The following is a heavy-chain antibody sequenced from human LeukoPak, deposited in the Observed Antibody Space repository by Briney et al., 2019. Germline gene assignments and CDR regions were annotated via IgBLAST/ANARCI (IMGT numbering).Heavy chain of an antibody. CDR2: ISSSSSYI. CDR1: GFTFSSYS. J-gene: IGHJ4*02. CDR3: AKDSYSGSGTFYMGSFDY. V-gene: IGHV3-21*04. Sequence: GGSLRLSCAASGFTFSSYSMNWVRQAPGKGLEWVSSISSSSSYIYYADSVKGRFTISRDNAKNSLYLQMNSLRAKDTAVYYCAKDSYSGSGTFYMGSFDYWGQGVLVTVSS. D-gene: IGHD3-10*01.